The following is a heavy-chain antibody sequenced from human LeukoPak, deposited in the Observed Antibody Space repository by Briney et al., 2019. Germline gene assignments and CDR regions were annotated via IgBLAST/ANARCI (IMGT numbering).Heavy chain of an antibody. J-gene: IGHJ3*02. D-gene: IGHD6-13*01. CDR3: ARDIPVLVAAAPRAFDI. V-gene: IGHV1-69*13. Sequence: SVKVSCKASGGTFSSYAISWVRQAPGQGLEWMGGIIPIFGTANYAQKFQGRVTITADESTSTAYMELSSLRSEDTAVYYCARDIPVLVAAAPRAFDIWGQGTMVTVSS. CDR2: IIPIFGTA. CDR1: GGTFSSYA.